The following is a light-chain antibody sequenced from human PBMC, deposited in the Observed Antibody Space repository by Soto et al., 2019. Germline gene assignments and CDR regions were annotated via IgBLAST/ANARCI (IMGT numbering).Light chain of an antibody. CDR3: QQYGSSPLT. CDR1: QSLSSTY. V-gene: IGKV3-20*01. J-gene: IGKJ4*01. CDR2: GAS. Sequence: EIVLTQSPGTLSLSTGERATLSCRASQSLSSTYLAWYQQKPGQAPRVLIYGASSRATGIPDRFSGSGSGTDFTLTITRLEPEDFAIHYCQQYGSSPLTFGGGTRVEIK.